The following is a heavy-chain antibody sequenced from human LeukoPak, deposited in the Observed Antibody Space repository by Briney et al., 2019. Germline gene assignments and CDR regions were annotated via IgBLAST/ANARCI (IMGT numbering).Heavy chain of an antibody. CDR2: ISSSSYI. J-gene: IGHJ5*02. CDR3: ARGVRSSPSWFDP. D-gene: IGHD6-6*01. V-gene: IGHV3-21*01. Sequence: PGGSLRLSCAASGFTFSSYSMNWVRQAPGKGLEWVSSISSSSYIYYADSVKGRFTISRDNAKNSLYLQMNSLRAEDTAVYYCARGVRSSPSWFDPWGQGTLVTVSS. CDR1: GFTFSSYS.